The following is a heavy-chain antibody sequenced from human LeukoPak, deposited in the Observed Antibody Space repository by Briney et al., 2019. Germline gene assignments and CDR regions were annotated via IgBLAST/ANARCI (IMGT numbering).Heavy chain of an antibody. CDR2: IYYSGST. V-gene: IGHV4-39*01. Sequence: SGTLSLTCNVSGGSISSGTYYWGWIRQPPGKGLEWVGSIYYSGSTYYNPSLKSRVTISVDTSKNQFSLKLSSVTAADTAVYYCARRIYSYGIIDYWGQGTLVTVSS. CDR3: ARRIYSYGIIDY. CDR1: GGSISSGTYY. D-gene: IGHD5-18*01. J-gene: IGHJ4*02.